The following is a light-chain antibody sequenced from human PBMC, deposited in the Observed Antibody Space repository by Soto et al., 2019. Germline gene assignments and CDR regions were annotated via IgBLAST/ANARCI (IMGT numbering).Light chain of an antibody. Sequence: EIVMTQSPATLSVSPGDRATLSCTASQSVNSDLAWYQQKPGQSPRLLIYGASTRATGVPARFSGSGSGTDFTLRISRVEPDDFAVYYCQQYGSSQFTFGPGTKVNIK. CDR3: QQYGSSQFT. CDR2: GAS. V-gene: IGKV3-15*01. CDR1: QSVNSD. J-gene: IGKJ3*01.